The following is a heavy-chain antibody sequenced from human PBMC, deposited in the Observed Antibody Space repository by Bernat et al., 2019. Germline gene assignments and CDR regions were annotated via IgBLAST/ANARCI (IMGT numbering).Heavy chain of an antibody. D-gene: IGHD2-15*01. CDR2: IRSKAYGGTT. CDR1: GFTFGDYA. J-gene: IGHJ6*04. V-gene: IGHV3-49*04. Sequence: EVQLVESGGGLVQPGRSLRLSCTASGFTFGDYAMSWVRQAPGKGLEWVGFIRSKAYGGTTEYAASVKGRFTISRDDSKSIAYLQMNSLKTEDTAVYYCTLSRRALVVVAATFDYWGKGTTVTVSS. CDR3: TLSRRALVVVAATFDY.